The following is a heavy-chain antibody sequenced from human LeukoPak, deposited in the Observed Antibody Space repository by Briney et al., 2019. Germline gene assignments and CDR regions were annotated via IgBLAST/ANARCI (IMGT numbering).Heavy chain of an antibody. CDR3: ARDGVSIAARPEFDY. J-gene: IGHJ4*02. V-gene: IGHV3-7*01. D-gene: IGHD6-6*01. CDR1: GFTFSSYW. CDR2: IKQDGSEK. Sequence: GGSLRLFCAASGFTFSSYWMSWVRQAPGKGLEWVANIKQDGSEKYYVDSVKGRFTISRDNAKNSLYLQMNSLRAEDTAVYYCARDGVSIAARPEFDYWGQGTLVTVSS.